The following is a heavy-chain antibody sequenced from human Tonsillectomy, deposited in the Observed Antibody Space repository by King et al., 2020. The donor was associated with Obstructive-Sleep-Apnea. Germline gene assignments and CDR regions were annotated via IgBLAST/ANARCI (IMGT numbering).Heavy chain of an antibody. D-gene: IGHD6-6*01. Sequence: QLQESGPGLVKPSETLSLTCTVSGGSISSYYWSWIRQPPGKGLEWIGDIYYSGSTNYNPTLKSRVTISVDTSKNQFSLKLSPLTAADTAVYYCARAASSSLDYWGQGTLVTVSS. CDR2: IYYSGST. J-gene: IGHJ4*02. CDR1: GGSISSYY. V-gene: IGHV4-59*01. CDR3: ARAASSSLDY.